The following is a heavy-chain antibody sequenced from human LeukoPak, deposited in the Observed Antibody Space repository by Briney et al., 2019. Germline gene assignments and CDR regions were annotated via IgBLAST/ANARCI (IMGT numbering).Heavy chain of an antibody. CDR2: IDWDDDK. J-gene: IGHJ4*02. CDR1: GFSLSTSGMR. D-gene: IGHD6-19*01. CDR3: ARTQYSSGWYYFDY. V-gene: IGHV2-70*04. Sequence: SGPALVIPTQTLTLTCTFSGFSLSTSGMRVSWIRQPPGKALEWLARIDWDDDKFYSTSLKTRLTISKDTSKNQVVLTMTNMDPVDTATYYCARTQYSSGWYYFDYWGQGTLVTVSS.